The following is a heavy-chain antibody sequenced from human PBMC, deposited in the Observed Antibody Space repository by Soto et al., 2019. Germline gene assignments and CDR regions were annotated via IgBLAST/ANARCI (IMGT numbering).Heavy chain of an antibody. CDR3: ARGNSDGWYHDY. Sequence: ASVKVSCKTSGYTFIKNAVHWVRQAPGQRLEWMGWIGAGDGATKYSQKFQGRVTFSSDISATTVYLEVNGLRSEDTAVYYCARGNSDGWYHDYWGQLPLVTVSS. V-gene: IGHV1-3*01. D-gene: IGHD6-19*01. CDR1: GYTFIKNA. J-gene: IGHJ4*02. CDR2: IGAGDGAT.